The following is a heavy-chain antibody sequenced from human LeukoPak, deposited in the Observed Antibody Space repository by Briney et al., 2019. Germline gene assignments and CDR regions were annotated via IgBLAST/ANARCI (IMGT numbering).Heavy chain of an antibody. CDR2: IYYSGST. CDR3: ARGWRGTWDKGEKFDY. D-gene: IGHD1-26*01. Sequence: PSETLSLTCAVYGGSFSDYYWTWIRQPPGKGLEWIGYIYYSGSTNYNPSLKSRVTISVDTSKNQLSLKLSSVTAADTAVYYCARGWRGTWDKGEKFDYWGQGTLVTVSS. V-gene: IGHV4-59*01. CDR1: GGSFSDYY. J-gene: IGHJ4*02.